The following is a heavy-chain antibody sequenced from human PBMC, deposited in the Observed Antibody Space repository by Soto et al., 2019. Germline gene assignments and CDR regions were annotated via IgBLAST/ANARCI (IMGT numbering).Heavy chain of an antibody. CDR1: GFTFSSYG. CDR3: AKAAKQQLVRIAFDI. J-gene: IGHJ3*02. Sequence: GGSLRLSCAASGFTFSSYGMHWVRQAPGKGLEWVAVISYDGSNKYYADSVKGRFTISRDNSKNTLYLQMNSLRAEDTAVYYCAKAAKQQLVRIAFDIWGQGTMVTVSS. D-gene: IGHD6-13*01. V-gene: IGHV3-30*18. CDR2: ISYDGSNK.